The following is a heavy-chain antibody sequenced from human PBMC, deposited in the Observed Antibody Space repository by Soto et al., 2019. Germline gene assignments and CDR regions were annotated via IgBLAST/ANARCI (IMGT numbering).Heavy chain of an antibody. Sequence: ASVKVSCKASGYTFTSYGISWVRQAPGQGLEWMGWISAYNGNTNYAQKLQGRVTITTDTSTSTAYMELRSLRSDDTAVYYCARDWGDYYDSSGYRSDAFDIWGQGTMVTVSS. CDR1: GYTFTSYG. J-gene: IGHJ3*02. CDR2: ISAYNGNT. D-gene: IGHD3-22*01. V-gene: IGHV1-18*01. CDR3: ARDWGDYYDSSGYRSDAFDI.